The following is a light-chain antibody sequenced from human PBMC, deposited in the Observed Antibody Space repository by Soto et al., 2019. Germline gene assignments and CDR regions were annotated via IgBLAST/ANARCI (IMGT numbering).Light chain of an antibody. J-gene: IGKJ4*01. CDR2: DAS. CDR1: QSVSSY. V-gene: IGKV3-11*01. Sequence: EIVVTQSPTILSVSPGERATLSCRASQSVSSYLAWYQQKPGQAPRLLIYDASNRATGIPARFSGSGSGTDFTLTISSLEPEDFAVYYCQQRSNWLTFGGGTKVDIK. CDR3: QQRSNWLT.